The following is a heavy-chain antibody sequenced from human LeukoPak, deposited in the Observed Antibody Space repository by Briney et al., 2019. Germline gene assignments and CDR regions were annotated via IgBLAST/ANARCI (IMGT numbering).Heavy chain of an antibody. CDR1: GGSFSGYY. D-gene: IGHD6-6*01. V-gene: IGHV4-34*01. Sequence: SETLSLTCAVYGGSFSGYYWSWIRQPPGKGLEWIGEINHSGSTNYNPSLKSRVTISVDTSKNQFSLKLSSVTAADTAAYYCARDSSIAARSWFDPWGQGTLVTVSS. J-gene: IGHJ5*02. CDR3: ARDSSIAARSWFDP. CDR2: INHSGST.